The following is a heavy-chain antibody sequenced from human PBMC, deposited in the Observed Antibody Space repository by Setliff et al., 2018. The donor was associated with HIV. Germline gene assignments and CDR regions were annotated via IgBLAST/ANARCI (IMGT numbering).Heavy chain of an antibody. D-gene: IGHD5-18*01. CDR2: IYYSGST. CDR1: GGSISSYY. J-gene: IGHJ4*02. CDR3: ARRYSYGFGY. V-gene: IGHV4-59*08. Sequence: PSETLSLTCTVSGGSISSYYWSWIRQPPGKGLEWIGYIYYSGSTNYNPSLKSRVTISVDTSKNQFSLRLSSVIAADTAVYYCARRYSYGFGYWGQGTLVTV.